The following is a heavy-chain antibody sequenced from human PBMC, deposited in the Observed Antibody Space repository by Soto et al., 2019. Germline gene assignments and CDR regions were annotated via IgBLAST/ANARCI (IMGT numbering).Heavy chain of an antibody. CDR3: ARRVYYDSSGYYPAFYYYYYYGMDV. D-gene: IGHD3-22*01. CDR1: GGSISSSSYY. J-gene: IGHJ6*02. Sequence: SETLSLTCTVSGGSISSSSYYWGWIRKPPGKGLEWIGSIYYSGSTYYNPSLKSRVTKSVGTAKNQFSLKLTSVTAAETAVYYCARRVYYDSSGYYPAFYYYYYYGMDVWGQGTTVTVSS. CDR2: IYYSGST. V-gene: IGHV4-39*01.